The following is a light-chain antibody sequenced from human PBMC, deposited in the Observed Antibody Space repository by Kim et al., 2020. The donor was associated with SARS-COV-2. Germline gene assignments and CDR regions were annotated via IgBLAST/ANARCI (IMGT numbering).Light chain of an antibody. CDR1: TNNVGNQG. CDR2: RNN. J-gene: IGLJ3*02. V-gene: IGLV10-54*04. Sequence: QTATLTCTGNTNNVGNQGAAWLQQHQGHPPKLLSYRNNNRPSGISERFSASRSGDTASLTITGLQPEDETDYYCSAWDSSLSAWVFGGGTQLTVL. CDR3: SAWDSSLSAWV.